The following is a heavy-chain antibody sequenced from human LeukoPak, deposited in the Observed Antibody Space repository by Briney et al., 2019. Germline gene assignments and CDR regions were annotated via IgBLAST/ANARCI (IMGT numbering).Heavy chain of an antibody. CDR1: GFTFSGYS. Sequence: PGGSLRLSCAASGFTFSGYSMNWVRQAPGKGLEWVSSISSSSSYIYYADSVKGRFTISRDNAKNSLYLQMNSLRAEDTAVYYCARDLQFLEWLFDYWGQGTLVTVSS. CDR3: ARDLQFLEWLFDY. V-gene: IGHV3-21*01. D-gene: IGHD3-3*01. J-gene: IGHJ4*02. CDR2: ISSSSSYI.